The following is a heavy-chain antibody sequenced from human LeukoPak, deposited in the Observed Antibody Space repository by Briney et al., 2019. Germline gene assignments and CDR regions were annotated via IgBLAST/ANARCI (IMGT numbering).Heavy chain of an antibody. CDR1: GFPFISYS. CDR3: ARWRGAQSEFDY. J-gene: IGHJ4*02. Sequence: GSLSLSCSGSGFPFISYSMGWVRQAPGKGLEWVANIKDSGIEKEYVDSVKGRFTISRDNAKNSLYLQMNSLRVEDTALYFCARWRGAQSEFDYWGQGTQVTVSS. D-gene: IGHD3-3*01. V-gene: IGHV3-7*01. CDR2: IKDSGIEK.